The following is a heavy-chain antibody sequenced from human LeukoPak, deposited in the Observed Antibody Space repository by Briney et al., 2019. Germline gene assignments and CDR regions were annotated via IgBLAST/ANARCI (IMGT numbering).Heavy chain of an antibody. CDR1: GFIFGNYA. D-gene: IGHD2-2*01. CDR3: AKEGGYCSSSSCSDYFDY. Sequence: PGGSLRLSCAASGFIFGNYAMSWVRQAPGKGLEWVSTISGSGGSTYYADSVKGRCTISRDNSKGTLYLQVNSLRADDTAVYYCAKEGGYCSSSSCSDYFDYWGQGSLVTVSS. J-gene: IGHJ4*02. CDR2: ISGSGGST. V-gene: IGHV3-23*01.